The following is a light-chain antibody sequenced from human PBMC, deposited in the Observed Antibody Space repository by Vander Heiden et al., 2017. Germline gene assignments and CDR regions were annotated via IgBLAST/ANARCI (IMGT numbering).Light chain of an antibody. CDR3: QQYYSTPLT. V-gene: IGKV4-1*01. Sequence: DIVISQSPDLLSVSLGERATINCKSSQSVLYSSDKNNYLAWDQREPGEPPRLLSYWATNRETGVPDRFSGRGCGTDFTRTIGKLEAGSGAVYYCQQYYSTPLTFGGGTKVEVK. CDR2: WAT. CDR1: QSVLYSSDKNNY. J-gene: IGKJ4*01.